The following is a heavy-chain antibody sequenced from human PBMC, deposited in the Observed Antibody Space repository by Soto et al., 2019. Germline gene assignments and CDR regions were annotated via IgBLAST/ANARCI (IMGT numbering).Heavy chain of an antibody. J-gene: IGHJ4*02. Sequence: ASVKVSCKASGYTFTSYYMHWVRQAPGQGLEWMGIINPSGGSTSYAQKFQGRVTMTRDTSTSTVYMELSSLRSEDTAVYYCARESEVVVAATSHFDYWGQGTLVTVSS. CDR2: INPSGGST. CDR1: GYTFTSYY. CDR3: ARESEVVVAATSHFDY. D-gene: IGHD2-15*01. V-gene: IGHV1-46*03.